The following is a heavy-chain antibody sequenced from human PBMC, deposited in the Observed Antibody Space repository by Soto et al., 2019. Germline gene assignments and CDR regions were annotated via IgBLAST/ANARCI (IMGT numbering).Heavy chain of an antibody. J-gene: IGHJ5*02. CDR2: TYNSGST. V-gene: IGHV4-31*03. Sequence: QVQLQESGPGLVKASQTLSLTCTVSGGSISSGGYYWSWIRQHPGKGLEWIGYTYNSGSTYYNPSHKSRVTISAGTSRNQFSLKLSSVTAAGTAVYSCARAPAPWGQGPLVTVSS. CDR1: GGSISSGGYY. CDR3: ARAPAP.